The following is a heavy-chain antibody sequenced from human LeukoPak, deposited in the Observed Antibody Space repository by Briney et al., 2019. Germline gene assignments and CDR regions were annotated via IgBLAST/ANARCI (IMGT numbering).Heavy chain of an antibody. CDR3: AKTRPLDSSSWSHGDR. CDR2: ISGSGDST. CDR1: GFTFSSYA. J-gene: IGHJ5*02. Sequence: PGGSLRLSCAASGFTFSSYAMSWVRQAPGKGLEWVSAISGSGDSTYYGDSVKGRFTISRDDSKNTLYLQMNSLRAEDTAVYYCAKTRPLDSSSWSHGDRWGQGTLVTVSS. V-gene: IGHV3-23*01. D-gene: IGHD6-13*01.